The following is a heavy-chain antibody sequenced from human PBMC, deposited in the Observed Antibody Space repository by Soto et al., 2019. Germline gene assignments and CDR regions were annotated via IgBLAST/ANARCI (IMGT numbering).Heavy chain of an antibody. CDR2: IIPMFGTS. CDR3: ARAIGYSYGTYYFDY. CDR1: GGTFSSYA. J-gene: IGHJ4*02. V-gene: IGHV1-69*13. Sequence: GASVKVSCKASGGTFSSYAINWVRQAPGQGLEWMGGIIPMFGTSNYAQKFQGRVTTIADESTNTAYMELSSLRSEDTAVYYCARAIGYSYGTYYFDYWGQGTLVTVS. D-gene: IGHD5-18*01.